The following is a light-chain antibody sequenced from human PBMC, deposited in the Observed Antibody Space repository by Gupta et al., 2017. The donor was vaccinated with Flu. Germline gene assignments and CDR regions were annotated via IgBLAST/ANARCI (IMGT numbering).Light chain of an antibody. J-gene: IGKJ1*01. V-gene: IGKV2-30*01. Sequence: TQSPLSLPVTLGQTASISCKSSEGLVFVDGYTYLHWVHQRPGQSPRRLIYKVSNRDYGVPDRFSGSGSGTEFTLKISRVEADDVGTYYCMHGVRWPWTFGQGTKVEI. CDR3: MHGVRWPWT. CDR1: EGLVFVDGYTY. CDR2: KVS.